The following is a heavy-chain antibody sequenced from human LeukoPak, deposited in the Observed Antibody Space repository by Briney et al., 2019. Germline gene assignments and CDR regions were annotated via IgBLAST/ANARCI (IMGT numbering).Heavy chain of an antibody. D-gene: IGHD3-9*01. V-gene: IGHV1-2*02. J-gene: IGHJ6*02. CDR1: GYTFTGYY. CDR3: ARALYILTGYYGMDV. CDR2: INPNSGGT. Sequence: GASVKVSCKASGYTFTGYYMHWVRQAPGQGLEWMGWINPNSGGTNYAQKFQGRVTMTRDTSISTGYMELRSLRSDDTAVYYCARALYILTGYYGMDVWGQGTTVTVSS.